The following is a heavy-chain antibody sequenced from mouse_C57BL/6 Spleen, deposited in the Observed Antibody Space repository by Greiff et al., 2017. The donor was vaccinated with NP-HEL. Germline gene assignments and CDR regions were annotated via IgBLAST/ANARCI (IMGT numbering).Heavy chain of an antibody. V-gene: IGHV1-54*01. Sequence: QVQLQQSGAELVRPGTSVTVSCKASGYAFTNYLIEWVKQRPGQGLEWIGVINPGSGGTTYNEKFKGKATLTADKSSSTAYMQLRSLTSEAAAVYFRARQSGNSAMDYWGQGTSVTVSS. D-gene: IGHD1-3*01. J-gene: IGHJ4*01. CDR2: INPGSGGT. CDR3: ARQSGNSAMDY. CDR1: GYAFTNYL.